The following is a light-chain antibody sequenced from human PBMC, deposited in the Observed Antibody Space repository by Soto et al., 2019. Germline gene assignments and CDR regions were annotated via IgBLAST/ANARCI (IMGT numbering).Light chain of an antibody. J-gene: IGLJ1*01. V-gene: IGLV2-14*01. CDR3: SSYTSSSTYV. CDR1: SSDVGGYNY. Sequence: QSVLTQPASVSRSPGQSITISCTGTSSDVGGYNYVSWYQQHPGKAPKLMIYDVSNRPSGVSNRFSGSKSGNTASLTISGLQAVDEADYYCSSYTSSSTYVFGTGTKLTVL. CDR2: DVS.